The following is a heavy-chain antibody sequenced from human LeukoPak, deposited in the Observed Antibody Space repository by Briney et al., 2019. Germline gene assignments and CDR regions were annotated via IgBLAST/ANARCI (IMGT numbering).Heavy chain of an antibody. V-gene: IGHV3-15*01. CDR1: GFTFSNAW. CDR2: IKSKTDGGTT. J-gene: IGHJ3*01. D-gene: IGHD6-19*01. Sequence: GGSLRLSCAASGFTFSNAWMSWVRQAPGKGLEWVGRIKSKTDGGTTDYAAPVKGRFTISRDDSKNTLYLQMNSLKTEDTAVYYCAKPGIAVPGGYDAWGQGTMVTVSS. CDR3: AKPGIAVPGGYDA.